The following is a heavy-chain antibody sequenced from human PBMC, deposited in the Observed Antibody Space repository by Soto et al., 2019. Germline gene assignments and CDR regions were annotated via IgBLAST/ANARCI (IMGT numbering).Heavy chain of an antibody. CDR3: ARRCTNGVCYGWFDP. CDR2: ISAYNGNT. Sequence: QVRLVQSGAEVKKPGASVKVSCKASGYTFTSYGISWVRQAPGQGLEWMGWISAYNGNTNYAQKLQGRVTMTTDTSTSTAYMELRSLRSDDTAVYYCARRCTNGVCYGWFDPWGQGTLVTVSS. D-gene: IGHD2-8*01. CDR1: GYTFTSYG. V-gene: IGHV1-18*01. J-gene: IGHJ5*02.